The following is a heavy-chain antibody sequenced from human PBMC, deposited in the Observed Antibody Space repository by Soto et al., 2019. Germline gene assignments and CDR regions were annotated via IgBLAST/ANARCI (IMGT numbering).Heavy chain of an antibody. D-gene: IGHD1-1*01. CDR2: IDPSDSYI. V-gene: IGHV5-10-1*01. Sequence: PGESLKISCKGSGYKFTNYWLSWVRQTPGKGLEWMGRIDPSDSYINYSPSFRGHVTISIDESISTAHLQWSSLKASDTATYYCAIVTAETAYHYFDFWGQETLVTVSS. CDR3: AIVTAETAYHYFDF. CDR1: GYKFTNYW. J-gene: IGHJ4*02.